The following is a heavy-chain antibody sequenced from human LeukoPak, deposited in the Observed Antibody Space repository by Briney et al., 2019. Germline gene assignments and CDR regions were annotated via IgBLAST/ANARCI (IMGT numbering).Heavy chain of an antibody. V-gene: IGHV4-59*01. Sequence: PSETLSLTCTVSGGSITTYYCSWIRQPPGKGLEWIGYIYYSGSTNYDPSLKSRVTISVDTSKNQSSLKLSSVTAADTAVYYCAREGWTYGYNWFDPWGQGTLVTVSS. CDR1: GGSITTYY. D-gene: IGHD3/OR15-3a*01. CDR3: AREGWTYGYNWFDP. J-gene: IGHJ5*02. CDR2: IYYSGST.